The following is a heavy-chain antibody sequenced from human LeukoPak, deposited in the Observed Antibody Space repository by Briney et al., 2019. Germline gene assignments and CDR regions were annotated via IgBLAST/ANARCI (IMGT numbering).Heavy chain of an antibody. CDR2: IHSSGTT. D-gene: IGHD3-3*01. J-gene: IGHJ4*01. V-gene: IGHV4-59*08. CDR1: SGSINNYY. Sequence: SETLSLTCTVSSGSINNYYWSWIRQTPGKRLEWIGYIHSSGTTNYNPSLKSRVTISLDTSKNQFSLKVYSATVADTAVYYCARQDPWRFFDKWGXGTLVTVSS. CDR3: ARQDPWRFFDK.